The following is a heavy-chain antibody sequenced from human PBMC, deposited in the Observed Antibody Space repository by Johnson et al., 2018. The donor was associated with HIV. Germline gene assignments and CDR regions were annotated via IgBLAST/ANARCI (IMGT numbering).Heavy chain of an antibody. D-gene: IGHD2-8*02. Sequence: QVQLVESGGGVVQPGRSLRLSCAASGFSFSSYGMHWVRQLPGKGLEWVAVIWYDGSNKSYADSVKGRFTISRDNSKDTLSLQMNSLRDEDTAVYYCEKVLRPGGVRDVFDIWGQGTTVTVSS. CDR1: GFSFSSYG. V-gene: IGHV3-33*06. CDR3: EKVLRPGGVRDVFDI. CDR2: IWYDGSNK. J-gene: IGHJ3*02.